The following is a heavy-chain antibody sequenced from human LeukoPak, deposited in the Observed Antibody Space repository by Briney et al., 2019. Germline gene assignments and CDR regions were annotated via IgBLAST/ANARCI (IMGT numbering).Heavy chain of an antibody. D-gene: IGHD1-26*01. CDR1: GYTFTSYG. CDR3: ARGVSGSYYYSYYYMDV. Sequence: ASVKVSCKASGYTFTSYGISWVRQAPGQGLEWMGWISAYNGNTNYAQKLQGRVTMTTDTSTSTAYMELRSLRSDDTAVYYCARGVSGSYYYSYYYMDVWGKGTTVTISS. CDR2: ISAYNGNT. J-gene: IGHJ6*03. V-gene: IGHV1-18*01.